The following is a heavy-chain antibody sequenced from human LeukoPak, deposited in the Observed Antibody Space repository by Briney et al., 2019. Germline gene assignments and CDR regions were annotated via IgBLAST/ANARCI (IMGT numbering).Heavy chain of an antibody. CDR2: ISFDGSNK. D-gene: IGHD4-23*01. V-gene: IGHV3-30-3*01. J-gene: IGHJ4*02. CDR3: ARDSEYGGNGRLGFEY. Sequence: GGSLRLSCAASGFTFTAYALHWVRQAPGKGLEWVALISFDGSNKYYADSVKGRFTISRDNSNNTLYLQMNSLRADDTAAYYGARDSEYGGNGRLGFEYWGQGTLVTVSS. CDR1: GFTFTAYA.